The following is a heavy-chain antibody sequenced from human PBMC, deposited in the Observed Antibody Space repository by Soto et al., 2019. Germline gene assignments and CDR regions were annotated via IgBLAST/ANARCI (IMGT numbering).Heavy chain of an antibody. CDR1: GYTFTSYA. J-gene: IGHJ4*02. Sequence: ASVKVSCKASGYTFTSYAMHWVRQAPGQRLEWMGWINAGNGNTKYSQKFQGRVTITRDTSASTAYMELSSLRSEDTAVYYCARESHYYGSGSSDYWGQGPLVTVSS. CDR2: INAGNGNT. D-gene: IGHD3-10*01. V-gene: IGHV1-3*01. CDR3: ARESHYYGSGSSDY.